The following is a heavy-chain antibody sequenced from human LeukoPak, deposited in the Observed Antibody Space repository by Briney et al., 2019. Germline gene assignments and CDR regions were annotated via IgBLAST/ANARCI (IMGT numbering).Heavy chain of an antibody. CDR3: AKDRGGQLWLGSDY. D-gene: IGHD5-18*01. J-gene: IGHJ4*02. V-gene: IGHV3-30*18. CDR2: ISYDGSNK. CDR1: GFTFSSYG. Sequence: GGSLRLSCAASGFTFSSYGMHWVRQAPDKGLEWVAVISYDGSNKYYADSVKGRFTISRDNSKNTLYLQMNSLRAEDTAVYYCAKDRGGQLWLGSDYWGQGTLVTVSS.